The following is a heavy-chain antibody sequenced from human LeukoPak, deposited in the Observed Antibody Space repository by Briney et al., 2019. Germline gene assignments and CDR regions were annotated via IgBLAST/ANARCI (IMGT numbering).Heavy chain of an antibody. J-gene: IGHJ5*02. V-gene: IGHV3-21*01. CDR3: ARAFGVVIRGKDWFDP. CDR2: ISSSSSYI. Sequence: PGGSLRLSCAASGFTFSSYSMNWVRQAPGKGLEWVSSISSSSSYIYYADSVKGRFTISRDNAKNSLYLQMNSLRAEDTAVYYCARAFGVVIRGKDWFDPWGQGTLVTVSS. D-gene: IGHD3-3*01. CDR1: GFTFSSYS.